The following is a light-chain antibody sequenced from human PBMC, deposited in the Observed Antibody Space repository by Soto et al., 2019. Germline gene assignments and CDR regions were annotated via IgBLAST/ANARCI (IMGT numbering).Light chain of an antibody. Sequence: EIVLTQSPGTLSLSPGERATLSCRASQSVTSTYLGWYQQKPGQAPSLLIYGASSRATGIPDRFSGSGSGTGFTLTISRLEPEDFAVYYCQQYVSPPITFGQGKRLYIQ. V-gene: IGKV3-20*01. CDR3: QQYVSPPIT. CDR1: QSVTSTY. J-gene: IGKJ5*01. CDR2: GAS.